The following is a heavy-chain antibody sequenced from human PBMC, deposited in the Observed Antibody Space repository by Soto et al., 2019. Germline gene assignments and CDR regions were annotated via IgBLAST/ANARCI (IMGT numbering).Heavy chain of an antibody. J-gene: IGHJ4*02. CDR3: ARERDPGLLDY. V-gene: IGHV3-33*01. Sequence: QVQLVESGGGVVQPGRSLRLSCAASGFTFSSYGMHWVRQAPGKGLEWVAVIWYDGSNKYYADSVKGRFTISRDNSKNTLYLQMNSLRAEDTAVYYCARERDPGLLDYWGQGTLVTVSS. CDR2: IWYDGSNK. CDR1: GFTFSSYG.